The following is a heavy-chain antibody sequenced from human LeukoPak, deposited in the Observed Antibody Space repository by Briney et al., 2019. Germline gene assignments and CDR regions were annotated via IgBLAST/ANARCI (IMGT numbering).Heavy chain of an antibody. CDR1: GGSISSYY. CDR3: ARQTYSGSYWD. J-gene: IGHJ4*02. D-gene: IGHD1-26*01. V-gene: IGHV4-59*08. Sequence: SETLSLTCTVSGGSISSYYWSWIRQPPGKGLEWIGYTYYSGSTNYNPSLKSRVTISVDTSKNQFSLKLSSVTAADTAVYYCARQTYSGSYWDWGQGTLVTVSS. CDR2: TYYSGST.